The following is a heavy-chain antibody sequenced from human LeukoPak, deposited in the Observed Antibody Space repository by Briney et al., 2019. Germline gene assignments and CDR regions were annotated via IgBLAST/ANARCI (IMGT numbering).Heavy chain of an antibody. CDR3: ARLKGYGSGSFQRYMYFDY. CDR1: GGSISSSSYY. Sequence: SETLSLTCTVSGGSISSSSYYWGWIRQPPGKGLEWIGNIYYSGSTYYNPSLKSRVTISVDTSKNQFSLKLSSVTAADTAVYYCARLKGYGSGSFQRYMYFDYWGQGTLVTVSS. D-gene: IGHD3-10*01. CDR2: IYYSGST. J-gene: IGHJ4*02. V-gene: IGHV4-39*01.